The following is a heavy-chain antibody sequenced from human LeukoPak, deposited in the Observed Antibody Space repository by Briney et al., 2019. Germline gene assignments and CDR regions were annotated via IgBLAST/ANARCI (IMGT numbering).Heavy chain of an antibody. V-gene: IGHV4-34*01. J-gene: IGHJ6*03. CDR1: GGSFSGYC. CDR3: ARVVPAARFNYYYYMDV. Sequence: SETLSLTCAVYGGSFSGYCWSWIRQPPGKGLEWIGEINHSGSTNYNPSLKSRVTISVDTSKNQFSLKLSSVTAADTAVYYCARVVPAARFNYYYYMDVWGKGTTVTVSS. D-gene: IGHD2-2*01. CDR2: INHSGST.